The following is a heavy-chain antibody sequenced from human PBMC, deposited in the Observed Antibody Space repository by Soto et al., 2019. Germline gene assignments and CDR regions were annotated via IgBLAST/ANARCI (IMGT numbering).Heavy chain of an antibody. CDR3: ARGGVTGYSSSWIFDY. J-gene: IGHJ4*02. Sequence: SQTLSLTCAISGDSVSSNSAAWNWIRQSSSRGLEWLGRTYYRSKWYNDYAVSVKSRITVNPDTSKNQFSLQLNSVTPEDTAVYYCARGGVTGYSSSWIFDYWGQGTLVTVSS. V-gene: IGHV6-1*01. CDR2: TYYRSKWYN. D-gene: IGHD6-13*01. CDR1: GDSVSSNSAA.